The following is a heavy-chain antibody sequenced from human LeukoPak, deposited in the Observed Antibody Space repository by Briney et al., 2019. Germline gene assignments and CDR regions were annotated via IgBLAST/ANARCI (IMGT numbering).Heavy chain of an antibody. CDR2: INPNSGGT. CDR1: GYTFTGYY. CDR3: ARDIVVVPAAILPGDY. V-gene: IGHV1-2*02. D-gene: IGHD2-2*01. J-gene: IGHJ4*02. Sequence: ASVKVSCKASGYTFTGYYMHWVRQAPGQGLEWMGWINPNSGGTNYSQKFQGRVTITRDTSASTAYMELSSLRSEDTAVYYCARDIVVVPAAILPGDYWGQGTLVTVSS.